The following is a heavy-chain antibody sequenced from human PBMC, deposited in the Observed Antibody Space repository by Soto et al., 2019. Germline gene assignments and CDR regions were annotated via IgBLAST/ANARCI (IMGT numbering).Heavy chain of an antibody. Sequence: SETLYLTCDESGGPFSRYISSWIRQDPRKGLQWIGQIKHSGSANYYPSLKGRVTISVHTSNSQFYLELSSVTAADTAVYYSARGLITGSQYSGGWYYFDSWGQGTQVT. D-gene: IGHD1-26*01. V-gene: IGHV4-34*01. CDR2: IKHSGSA. CDR1: GGPFSRYI. J-gene: IGHJ4*02. CDR3: ARGLITGSQYSGGWYYFDS.